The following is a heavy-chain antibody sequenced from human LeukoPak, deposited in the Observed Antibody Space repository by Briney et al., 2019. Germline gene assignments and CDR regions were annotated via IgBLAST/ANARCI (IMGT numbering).Heavy chain of an antibody. CDR2: FDPEDGEI. CDR1: GYTLTELS. Sequence: ASVKVSCKVSGYTLTELSMHWVRQAPGKGLEWMGGFDPEDGEIIYAQKFQGRVTMTEDTSTDTAYMELSSLRSEDTAVYYCATKGFYDFWSGYYKYFQHWGQGTLVTVSS. D-gene: IGHD3-3*01. CDR3: ATKGFYDFWSGYYKYFQH. V-gene: IGHV1-24*01. J-gene: IGHJ1*01.